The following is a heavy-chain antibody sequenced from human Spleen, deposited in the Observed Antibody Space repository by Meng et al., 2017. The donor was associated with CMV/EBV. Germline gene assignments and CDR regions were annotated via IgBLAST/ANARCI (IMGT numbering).Heavy chain of an antibody. V-gene: IGHV4-39*07. J-gene: IGHJ6*02. Sequence: GSLRLSCTVSGGSISSTTYYWGWIRQPPGKGLEWIASIYYSGSTYYNPSLKTKITMSVDTSKNQFSLKVNSVTAADTALYYCVRIGQVSTTYYYYYGMGVWGRGTTVTVSS. CDR2: IYYSGST. D-gene: IGHD5/OR15-5a*01. CDR1: GGSISSTTYY. CDR3: VRIGQVSTTYYYYYGMGV.